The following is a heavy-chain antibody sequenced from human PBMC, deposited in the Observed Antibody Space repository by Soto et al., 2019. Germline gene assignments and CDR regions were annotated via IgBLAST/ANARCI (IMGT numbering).Heavy chain of an antibody. CDR2: IGGAGDST. CDR3: TGATYLDY. V-gene: IGHV3-23*01. Sequence: GGSLRLSCAASGFSFNSYAMSWVRQAPGKGLEWVSHIGGAGDSTYYADSVKGRFTISRDNSKKTVYLQMESLRAEDTAVYYCTGATYLDYWGQGTLVTVSS. J-gene: IGHJ4*02. CDR1: GFSFNSYA.